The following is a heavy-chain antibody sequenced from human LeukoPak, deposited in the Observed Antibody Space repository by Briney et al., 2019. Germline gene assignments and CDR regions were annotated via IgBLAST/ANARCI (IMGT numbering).Heavy chain of an antibody. CDR2: IYYSGST. J-gene: IGHJ5*02. CDR1: GGSISSGDYY. Sequence: SQTLSLTCTVSGGSISSGDYYWSWIREPPGKGLEWIGYIYYSGSTYYNPSHKSRVTISVDTSKNQFSLKLSSVTAADTAVYYCARDLGYCSGGSCYSGPNWFDPWGQGTLVTVSS. V-gene: IGHV4-30-4*01. CDR3: ARDLGYCSGGSCYSGPNWFDP. D-gene: IGHD2-15*01.